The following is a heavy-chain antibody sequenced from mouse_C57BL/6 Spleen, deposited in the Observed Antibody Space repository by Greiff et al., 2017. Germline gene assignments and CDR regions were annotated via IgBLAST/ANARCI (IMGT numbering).Heavy chain of an antibody. J-gene: IGHJ4*01. CDR1: GFSFTTYA. CDR2: IRSKSNNYAT. CDR3: VRHSMAHAMDY. V-gene: IGHV10-1*01. D-gene: IGHD2-3*01. Sequence: EVQLVESGGGLVQPKGSLKLSCAASGFSFTTYAMNWVRQAPGQGLEWVARIRSKSNNYATYYAASVKDRFTISRDDSESMLYLQMNNLKTEDTAMYYCVRHSMAHAMDYWGQGTSVTVSS.